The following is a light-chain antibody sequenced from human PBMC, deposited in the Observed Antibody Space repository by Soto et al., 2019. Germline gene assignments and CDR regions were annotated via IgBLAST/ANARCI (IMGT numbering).Light chain of an antibody. V-gene: IGKV3-11*01. CDR3: QQRINWPPTWA. CDR2: DAS. J-gene: IGKJ1*01. Sequence: EIVLTQSPGTLSLSPGDRATLSCRASQSVDTSYLGWYQQKPGQAPTLLIDDASNRATSIPARFSGSGSGTDFTLTISSLEPEDFAVYYCQQRINWPPTWAFGQGTKVDIK. CDR1: QSVDTSY.